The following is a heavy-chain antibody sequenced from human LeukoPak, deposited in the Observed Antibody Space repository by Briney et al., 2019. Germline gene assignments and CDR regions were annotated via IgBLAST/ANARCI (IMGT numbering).Heavy chain of an antibody. CDR1: GFTFDDYA. CDR3: AKGADILTGYSYYFDY. D-gene: IGHD3-9*01. J-gene: IGHJ4*02. V-gene: IGHV3-9*01. Sequence: GRSLRLSCAASGFTFDDYAMHWVRQAPGKGLERVSGISWNSGSIGYADSVKGRFTISRDNAKNSLYLQMNSLRAEDTALYYCAKGADILTGYSYYFDYWGQGTLVTVSS. CDR2: ISWNSGSI.